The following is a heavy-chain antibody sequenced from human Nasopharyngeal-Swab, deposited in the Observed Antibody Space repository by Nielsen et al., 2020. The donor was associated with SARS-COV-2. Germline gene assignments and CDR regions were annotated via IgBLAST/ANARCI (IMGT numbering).Heavy chain of an antibody. CDR1: GIIFSDYY. D-gene: IGHD3-22*01. CDR2: ISRGGESI. V-gene: IGHV3-11*04. Sequence: GESLKTSCAASGIIFSDYYMTWIRQAQGKGLEWVSFISRGGESIYYADSVKGRFTISRDNAKNSVYLQMNSLRAEDTAVYYCARGGDTTDYYEPFDSWGQGTLVTVSS. J-gene: IGHJ4*02. CDR3: ARGGDTTDYYEPFDS.